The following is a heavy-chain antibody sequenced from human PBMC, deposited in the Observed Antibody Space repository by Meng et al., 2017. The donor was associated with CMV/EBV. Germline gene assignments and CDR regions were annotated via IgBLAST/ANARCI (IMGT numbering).Heavy chain of an antibody. CDR2: SESSGST. CDR1: GQKNSIYY. V-gene: IGHV4-4*07. CDR3: ARDSSGWYPHFDY. J-gene: IGHJ4*02. D-gene: IGHD6-19*01. Sequence: HESATTLVQKNEANTMICTLSGQKNSIYYWSHQQQPARKGLECTGMSESSGSTNYNPSLKSRVTMSVDTSKNQFSLKLSSVTAADTAVYYCARDSSGWYPHFDYWGQGTLVTVSS.